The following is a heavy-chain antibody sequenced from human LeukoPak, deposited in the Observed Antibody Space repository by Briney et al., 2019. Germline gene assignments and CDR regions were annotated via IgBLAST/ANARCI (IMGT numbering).Heavy chain of an antibody. CDR3: AREITIAAVFPRWFDP. Sequence: KPSETLSLTCTVSGGSITSYYWSWIRQPPGKGLEWIGYIYYSGSTNYNPSLKSRVTISVDTSKNQFSLKLSSVTAADTAVYYCAREITIAAVFPRWFDPWGQGTLVTVSS. CDR2: IYYSGST. D-gene: IGHD6-13*01. J-gene: IGHJ5*02. CDR1: GGSITSYY. V-gene: IGHV4-59*01.